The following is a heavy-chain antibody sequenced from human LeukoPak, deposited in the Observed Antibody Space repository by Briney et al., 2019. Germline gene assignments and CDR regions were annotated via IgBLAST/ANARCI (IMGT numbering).Heavy chain of an antibody. CDR3: ARVRGFLITFGGVIVMTDVFDI. Sequence: ASVKVSCKASGYTFTTYTLNWVRQAPGQGLEWMGWINTNTGNSTYAQGFSGRFVFSLDTSVSTAYLQISSLKAEDTAVYYCARVRGFLITFGGVIVMTDVFDIWGQGTMVAVSS. J-gene: IGHJ3*02. V-gene: IGHV7-4-1*02. D-gene: IGHD3-16*02. CDR1: GYTFTTYT. CDR2: INTNTGNS.